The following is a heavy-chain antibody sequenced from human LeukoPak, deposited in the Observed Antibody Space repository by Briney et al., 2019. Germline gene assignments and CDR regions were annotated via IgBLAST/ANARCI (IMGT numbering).Heavy chain of an antibody. J-gene: IGHJ4*02. CDR1: GFTFDDYA. Sequence: PGRSLRLSCAASGFTFDDYAMHWVRQAPGEGLEWVSGISWNSDSVGYADSVKGRFTISRDNAKDSLYLEMNSLRADDTAFYYCAKDLGVRKTETHFDYWGQGTLVTVSS. CDR2: ISWNSDSV. V-gene: IGHV3-9*01. D-gene: IGHD3-3*01. CDR3: AKDLGVRKTETHFDY.